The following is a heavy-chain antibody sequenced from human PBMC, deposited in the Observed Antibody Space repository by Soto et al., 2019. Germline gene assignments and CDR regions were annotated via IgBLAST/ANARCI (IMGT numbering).Heavy chain of an antibody. J-gene: IGHJ6*02. Sequence: PSETLSLTCAVSGGSISSGGYSWSWIRQPPGKGLEWIGYIYHSGSTYYNPSLKSRVTISVDRSKNQISLKLSPVTAEDTALYYCARATRTYYYDSSGYSARANYYYYGMDVWHQGTTVTVSS. CDR2: IYHSGST. CDR1: GGSISSGGYS. V-gene: IGHV4-30-2*01. CDR3: ARATRTYYYDSSGYSARANYYYYGMDV. D-gene: IGHD3-22*01.